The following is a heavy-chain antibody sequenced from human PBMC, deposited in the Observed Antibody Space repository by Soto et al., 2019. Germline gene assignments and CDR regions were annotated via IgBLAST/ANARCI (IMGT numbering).Heavy chain of an antibody. J-gene: IGHJ4*02. Sequence: PGGSLRLSCAASGFTFSSYAMSWVRQAPGKGLEWVSAISGSGGSTYYADSVEGRFTISRDNSKNTLYLQMNSLRAEDTAVYYCAKDEGVVTAQYYFDYWGQGTLVTVSS. V-gene: IGHV3-23*01. CDR3: AKDEGVVTAQYYFDY. D-gene: IGHD2-15*01. CDR2: ISGSGGST. CDR1: GFTFSSYA.